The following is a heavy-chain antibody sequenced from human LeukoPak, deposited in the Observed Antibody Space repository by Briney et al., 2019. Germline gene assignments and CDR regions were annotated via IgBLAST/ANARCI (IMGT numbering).Heavy chain of an antibody. V-gene: IGHV4-34*01. CDR3: ARHAPWRRLLWFGELPQQRLNWFDP. D-gene: IGHD3-10*01. Sequence: KASETQSLTCAVYGDFFSGYYWSWLREPPGKGLEWLGEFNHSGSTNYNPSLKSRVTISVDTSKNQFTLKLSSVNAAETAVYYCARHAPWRRLLWFGELPQQRLNWFDPWGQGTLVTVSS. CDR1: GDFFSGYY. CDR2: FNHSGST. J-gene: IGHJ5*02.